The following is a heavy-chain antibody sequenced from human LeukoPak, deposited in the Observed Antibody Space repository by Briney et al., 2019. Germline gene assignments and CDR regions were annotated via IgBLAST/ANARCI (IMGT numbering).Heavy chain of an antibody. D-gene: IGHD2-21*01. Sequence: GASVKVSCKASGYTFAGYFIHWVRQAPGQGLEWMGWINPNNGGTNYAQKFQGRVTMTGDTFISTAYMELSRLTSDDTALYYCARGHILVPAGAFDLWGQGKVVTVSS. CDR1: GYTFAGYF. CDR3: ARGHILVPAGAFDL. J-gene: IGHJ3*01. CDR2: INPNNGGT. V-gene: IGHV1-2*02.